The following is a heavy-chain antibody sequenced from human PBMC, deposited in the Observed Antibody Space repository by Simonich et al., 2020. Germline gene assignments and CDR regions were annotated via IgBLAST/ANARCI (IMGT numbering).Heavy chain of an antibody. CDR1: GYPFTRYD. Sequence: QVQLLQSGAEVKKPGASVKVSCKASGYPFTRYDINWVRQATGQGLEWMGWMNPNSDNTGYAQKFQGRVTLTRNTSISTAYRELSSLRSEDTAVYYCARGRGVMARGYVDYWGQGTLVTVSS. V-gene: IGHV1-8*03. CDR2: MNPNSDNT. D-gene: IGHD2-15*01. CDR3: ARGRGVMARGYVDY. J-gene: IGHJ4*02.